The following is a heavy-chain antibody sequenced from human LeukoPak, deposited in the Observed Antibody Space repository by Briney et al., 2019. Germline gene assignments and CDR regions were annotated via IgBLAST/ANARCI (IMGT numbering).Heavy chain of an antibody. V-gene: IGHV1-2*02. CDR3: ARTSMIVVVDAFDI. Sequence: ASVKVSCKASGYTFTGYYMHWVRQAPGQRLEWMGWINPNSGGTNYAQKFQGRVTMTRDTSISTAYMELSRLRSDDTAVYYCARTSMIVVVDAFDIWGQGTMVTVSS. D-gene: IGHD3-22*01. J-gene: IGHJ3*02. CDR2: INPNSGGT. CDR1: GYTFTGYY.